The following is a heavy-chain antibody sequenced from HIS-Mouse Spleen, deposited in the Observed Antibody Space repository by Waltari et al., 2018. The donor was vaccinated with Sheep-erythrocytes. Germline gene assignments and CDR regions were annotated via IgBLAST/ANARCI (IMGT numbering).Heavy chain of an antibody. Sequence: QVQLQESGPGLVKPSETLSLTCTVSGGSISSYYWSWIRQPPGKGLEWIGYIYYSGSTNYNPPLKSRVTISVDTSKNQFSLKLSSVTAADTAVYYCARLELGQFDYWGQGTLVTVSS. CDR1: GGSISSYY. J-gene: IGHJ4*02. D-gene: IGHD1-26*01. CDR3: ARLELGQFDY. CDR2: IYYSGST. V-gene: IGHV4-59*08.